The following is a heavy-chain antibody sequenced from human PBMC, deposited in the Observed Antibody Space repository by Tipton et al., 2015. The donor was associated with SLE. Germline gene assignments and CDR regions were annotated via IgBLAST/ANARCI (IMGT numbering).Heavy chain of an antibody. Sequence: TLSLTCAVFGGSISSSHWWSWVRQSPGEGLEWIGEIYYSGSTNYSPSLRSRVTISADRSKNQFSLKLSSVTAADTAVYYCARDSSGGYNWFDPWGQGTLVTVSS. CDR3: ARDSSGGYNWFDP. D-gene: IGHD3-22*01. J-gene: IGHJ5*02. CDR2: IYYSGST. V-gene: IGHV4-4*02. CDR1: GGSISSSHW.